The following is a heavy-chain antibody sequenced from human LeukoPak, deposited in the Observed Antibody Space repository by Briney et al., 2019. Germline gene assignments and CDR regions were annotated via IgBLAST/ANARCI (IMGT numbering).Heavy chain of an antibody. CDR3: ARGRRRRYYDSSGINFDY. CDR1: GFTFSSYW. V-gene: IGHV3-7*01. Sequence: PGGSLRLSCAASGFTFSSYWMTWVRQAPGKGLEWVGNIKGDGSEKYYVDSVKGRFTISRDNAKNSLYLQMNSLRAEDTAVYYCARGRRRRYYDSSGINFDYWGQGTLVTVSS. D-gene: IGHD3-22*01. J-gene: IGHJ4*02. CDR2: IKGDGSEK.